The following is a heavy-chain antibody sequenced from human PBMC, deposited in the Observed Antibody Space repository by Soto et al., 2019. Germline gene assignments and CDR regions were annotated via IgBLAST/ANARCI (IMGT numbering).Heavy chain of an antibody. V-gene: IGHV1-18*01. CDR3: AMVDVYVTPSPQDV. J-gene: IGHJ6*02. CDR1: GYTFTRYG. Sequence: QVQLVQSGAEVKNPGASVKVSCKASGYTFTRYGIGWARQAPGQGLEWMGWINTYNGNTNYAQNVQGRVTLTTDTSTSTADMELRSLRSNDTAIYYCAMVDVYVTPSPQDVWGQGTPVIVSS. D-gene: IGHD3-16*01. CDR2: INTYNGNT.